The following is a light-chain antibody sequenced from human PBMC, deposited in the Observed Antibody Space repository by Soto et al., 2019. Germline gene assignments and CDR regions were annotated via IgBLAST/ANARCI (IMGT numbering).Light chain of an antibody. CDR3: QQYNSYSGT. CDR2: DAS. CDR1: QSISNW. Sequence: DIQMTQSPSTLSASVGDRVTITCRASQSISNWLAWYQQKPGKAPKLLIYDASSLESGVPSRFSGSGSGTEFTLTISSLQPDDFAPYYCQQYNSYSGTFGQGTKLEIK. J-gene: IGKJ2*01. V-gene: IGKV1-5*01.